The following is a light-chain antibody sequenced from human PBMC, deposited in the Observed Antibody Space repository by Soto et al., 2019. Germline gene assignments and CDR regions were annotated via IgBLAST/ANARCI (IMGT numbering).Light chain of an antibody. CDR2: DVS. Sequence: QSALTQPRSVSGSPGQSVIISCTGTSSDVGGYNYVSWYQQHPGKAPKLMIYDVSKRPSGVPDRFSGSKSGNTASLTISGLQAEDEADYYCCSYAGSYTLYVFGTGTKVTVL. CDR1: SSDVGGYNY. V-gene: IGLV2-11*01. CDR3: CSYAGSYTLYV. J-gene: IGLJ1*01.